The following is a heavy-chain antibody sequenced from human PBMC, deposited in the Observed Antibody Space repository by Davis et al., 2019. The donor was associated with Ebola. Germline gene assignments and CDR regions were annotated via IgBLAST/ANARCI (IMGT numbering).Heavy chain of an antibody. Sequence: AASVKVSCKASGGTFSSYAISWVRQAPGRGLEWMGGIIPIFGTANYAQKFQGRVTITADKSTSTAYMELSSLRSEDTAVYYCASPIFWSGYSTPRRSDAFDIWGQGTMVTVSS. CDR2: IIPIFGTA. D-gene: IGHD3-3*01. J-gene: IGHJ3*02. V-gene: IGHV1-69*06. CDR3: ASPIFWSGYSTPRRSDAFDI. CDR1: GGTFSSYA.